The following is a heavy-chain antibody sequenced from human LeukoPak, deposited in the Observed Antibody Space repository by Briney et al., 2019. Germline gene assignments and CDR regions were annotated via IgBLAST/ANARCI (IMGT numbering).Heavy chain of an antibody. CDR1: GYSVTELS. J-gene: IGHJ4*02. V-gene: IGHV1-24*01. CDR3: ATLDSYYDASGRPLLPD. CDR2: FNREDDAP. D-gene: IGHD3-22*01. Sequence: GASVKVSCKVSGYSVTELSMHWVRQAPGLGLEWMGGFNREDDAPVYAQQFQGRVTMTEDPSTDTAYMELSSLRPEDTALYYCATLDSYYDASGRPLLPDWGQGTLVTVSS.